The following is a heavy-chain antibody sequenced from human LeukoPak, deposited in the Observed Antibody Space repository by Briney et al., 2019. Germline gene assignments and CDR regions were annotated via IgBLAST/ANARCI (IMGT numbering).Heavy chain of an antibody. V-gene: IGHV3-23*01. J-gene: IGHJ4*02. CDR2: ISGSGGST. CDR1: GFTFSSYA. Sequence: GGSLRLSCAASGFTFSSYAMSWVRQAPGKGLEGVSAISGSGGSTYYADSVKGRFTISRDNSKNTLYLQMNSLRAEDTAVYYCAKDLPIEMATTLFDYWGQGTLVTVSS. D-gene: IGHD5-24*01. CDR3: AKDLPIEMATTLFDY.